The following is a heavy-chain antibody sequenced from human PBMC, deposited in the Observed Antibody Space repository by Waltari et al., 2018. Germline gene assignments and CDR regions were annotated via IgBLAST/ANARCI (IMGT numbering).Heavy chain of an antibody. V-gene: IGHV3-23*04. D-gene: IGHD6-19*01. CDR2: MSGSGGST. Sequence: VQLVESGGGLVKPGGSLRLSCAASGFTFSSYAMSWVRQAPGKGREWVSAMSGSGGSTYYADSVKGRFTISRDNSKNTLYLQMNSLRAEDTAVYYCAKESQWLPCFDYWGQGTLVTVSS. CDR3: AKESQWLPCFDY. CDR1: GFTFSSYA. J-gene: IGHJ4*02.